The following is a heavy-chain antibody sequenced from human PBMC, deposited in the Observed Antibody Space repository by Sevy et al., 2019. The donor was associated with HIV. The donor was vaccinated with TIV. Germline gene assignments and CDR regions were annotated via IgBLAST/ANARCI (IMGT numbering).Heavy chain of an antibody. V-gene: IGHV3-72*01. CDR3: ATHAGIAAAGRVFDY. J-gene: IGHJ4*02. Sequence: GGSLRLSCAASAFTFSDHYMEWVRQAPGKGLEWVGRIRNKADSYTTEYAASVKGRFTISRDDSKNSLYLLMNSLKTDDTAVYYCATHAGIAAAGRVFDYWGQGTLVTVSS. D-gene: IGHD6-13*01. CDR1: AFTFSDHY. CDR2: IRNKADSYTT.